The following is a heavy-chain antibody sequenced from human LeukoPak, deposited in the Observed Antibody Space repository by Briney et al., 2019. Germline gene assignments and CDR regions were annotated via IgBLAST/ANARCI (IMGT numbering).Heavy chain of an antibody. J-gene: IGHJ6*02. CDR3: ARDLVGSSSPYYYYGMDV. CDR2: IWYDGSNK. CDR1: GFTFSSYG. D-gene: IGHD6-6*01. V-gene: IGHV3-33*01. Sequence: GGSLRLSCAASGFTFSSYGMHWVRQAPGKGLEWVAVIWYDGSNKYYTDSVKGRFTISRDNSKNTLYLQMNSLRAEDTAVYYCARDLVGSSSPYYYYGMDVRGQGTTVTVSS.